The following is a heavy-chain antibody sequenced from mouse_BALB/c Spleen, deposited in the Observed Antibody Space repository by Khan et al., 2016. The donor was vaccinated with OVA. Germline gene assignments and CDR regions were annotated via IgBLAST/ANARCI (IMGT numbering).Heavy chain of an antibody. D-gene: IGHD2-1*01. CDR3: ARYYGNYGWYFDV. CDR2: IWTGGST. Sequence: QVQLQQSGPGLVAPSQSLSITCTVSGFSLTSYGVHWVRQPPGKGLEWLGVIWTGGSTNYNSALMSRLSISKDNSKSQVFLKMNRLQTDDTAMYYCARYYGNYGWYFDVWGAGTTVTVSS. V-gene: IGHV2-9*02. J-gene: IGHJ1*01. CDR1: GFSLTSYG.